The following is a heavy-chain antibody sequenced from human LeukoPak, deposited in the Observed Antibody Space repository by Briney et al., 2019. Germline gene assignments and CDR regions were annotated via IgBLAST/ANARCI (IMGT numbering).Heavy chain of an antibody. CDR1: GYTFTGYY. D-gene: IGHD5-18*01. Sequence: GASVKVSCKASGYTFTGYYMHWVRQAPGQGLEWMGWINPNSGGTNYAQKFQGRVTMTRGTSISTAYMELSRLRSDDTAVYYCARLLVDTAMVKDYWGQGTLVTVS. CDR2: INPNSGGT. CDR3: ARLLVDTAMVKDY. V-gene: IGHV1-2*02. J-gene: IGHJ4*02.